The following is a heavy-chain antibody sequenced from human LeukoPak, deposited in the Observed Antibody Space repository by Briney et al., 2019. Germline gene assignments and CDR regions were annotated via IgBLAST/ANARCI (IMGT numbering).Heavy chain of an antibody. D-gene: IGHD6-6*01. V-gene: IGHV3-23*01. CDR3: AKDRVEYSSLSNFDY. CDR2: ISGSGGST. Sequence: GGSLRLSCAASGFTFSSYAMSWVRQAPGKGLEWVSAISGSGGSTYYADSVKGRFIISRDNSKNTLYLQMNSLRAEDTAVYYCAKDRVEYSSLSNFDYWGQGTLVTVSS. CDR1: GFTFSSYA. J-gene: IGHJ4*02.